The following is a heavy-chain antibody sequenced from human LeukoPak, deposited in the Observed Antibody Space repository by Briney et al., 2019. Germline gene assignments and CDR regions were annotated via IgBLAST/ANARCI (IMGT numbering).Heavy chain of an antibody. Sequence: SVTVSCTASGGTFSSYAISWVRQAPGQGLEWMGGIIPIFGTANYAQKFQGRVTITADESTSTAYMELSSLRSEDTAVYYCARLADSGSYHDAFDIWGQGTMVTVSS. CDR2: IIPIFGTA. CDR3: ARLADSGSYHDAFDI. J-gene: IGHJ3*02. D-gene: IGHD1-26*01. V-gene: IGHV1-69*13. CDR1: GGTFSSYA.